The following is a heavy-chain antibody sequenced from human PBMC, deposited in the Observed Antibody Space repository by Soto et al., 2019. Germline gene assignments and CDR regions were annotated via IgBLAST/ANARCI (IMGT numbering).Heavy chain of an antibody. CDR2: IWYDGSNK. V-gene: IGHV3-33*01. J-gene: IGHJ4*02. D-gene: IGHD6-19*01. Sequence: QVQLVESGGGVVQPGRSLRLSCAASGFTFSSYGMHWVRQAPGKGLEWVAVIWYDGSNKYYADSVKGRFTISRDNSKNTLDLQMNGLRAEGTAVYYCARNIGPIAVAGKGGLGYWGQGTLVTVSS. CDR1: GFTFSSYG. CDR3: ARNIGPIAVAGKGGLGY.